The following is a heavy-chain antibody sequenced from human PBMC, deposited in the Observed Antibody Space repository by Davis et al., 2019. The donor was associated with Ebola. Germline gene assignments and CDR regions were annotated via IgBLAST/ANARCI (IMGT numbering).Heavy chain of an antibody. CDR2: ISYDGSNK. CDR3: ARDLRYYDSSGDLGIHIDY. V-gene: IGHV3-30-3*01. Sequence: GESLKISCAASGFTFSSYAMHWVRQAPGKGLEWVAVISYDGSNKYYADSVKGRFTISRDNSKNTLYLQMNSLRAEDTAVYYCARDLRYYDSSGDLGIHIDYWGQGTLVTVSS. CDR1: GFTFSSYA. D-gene: IGHD3-22*01. J-gene: IGHJ4*02.